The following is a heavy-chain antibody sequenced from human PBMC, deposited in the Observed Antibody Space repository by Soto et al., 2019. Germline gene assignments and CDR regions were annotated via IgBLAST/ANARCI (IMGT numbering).Heavy chain of an antibody. CDR1: GFTFSSYW. J-gene: IGHJ6*02. CDR3: ARTYSISSGEPLYYYSGMDV. V-gene: IGHV3-7*01. D-gene: IGHD6-6*01. CDR2: IKQDGSEK. Sequence: GGSLRLSCAASGFTFSSYWMSWVRQATGKGLEWVANIKQDGSEKYYVDSVKGRFTISRDNAKNSLYLQMNSLRAEDTAVYYCARTYSISSGEPLYYYSGMDVSGQGTTVTVSS.